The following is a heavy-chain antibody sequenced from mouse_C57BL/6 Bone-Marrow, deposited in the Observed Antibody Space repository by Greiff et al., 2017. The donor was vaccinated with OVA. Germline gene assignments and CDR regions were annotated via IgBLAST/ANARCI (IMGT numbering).Heavy chain of an antibody. V-gene: IGHV1-76*01. CDR2: IYPGSGNT. J-gene: IGHJ3*01. CDR1: GYTFTDYY. D-gene: IGHD1-1*01. CDR3: AREEDYYGSSPWFAY. Sequence: LEESGAELVRPGASVKLSCKASGYTFTDYYINWVKQRPGQGLEWIARIYPGSGNTYYNEKFKGKATLTAEKSSSTAYMQLSSLTSEDSAVYFCAREEDYYGSSPWFAYWGQGTLVTVSA.